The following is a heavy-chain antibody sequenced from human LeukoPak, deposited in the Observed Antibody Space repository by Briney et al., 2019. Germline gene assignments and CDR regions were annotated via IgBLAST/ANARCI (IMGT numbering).Heavy chain of an antibody. J-gene: IGHJ4*02. CDR3: ARRWYYYGSGSYYDY. CDR2: IYYSGST. CDR1: GGSISSSSYY. Sequence: SETLSLTCTVSGGSISSSSYYWGWIRQPPGKGLEWIGSIYYSGSTYYNPSLKSRVTISVDTSKNQFSLKLSSVTAADTAVYYCARRWYYYGSGSYYDYWGQGTLGTVSS. V-gene: IGHV4-39*01. D-gene: IGHD3-10*01.